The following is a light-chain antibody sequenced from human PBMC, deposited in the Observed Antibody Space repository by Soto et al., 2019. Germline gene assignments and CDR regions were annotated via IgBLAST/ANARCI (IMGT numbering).Light chain of an antibody. Sequence: QSALTQPRSVSGSPGQSVTISCTGTSSDVGGYNYVSWYQQHPGKAPKPMIYDVNKRPSGVPGRFSGSKSGNTASLTISGLQAEDEADYYCTSYTSRSTLVFGTGTKVTVL. CDR1: SSDVGGYNY. V-gene: IGLV2-11*01. CDR3: TSYTSRSTLV. J-gene: IGLJ1*01. CDR2: DVN.